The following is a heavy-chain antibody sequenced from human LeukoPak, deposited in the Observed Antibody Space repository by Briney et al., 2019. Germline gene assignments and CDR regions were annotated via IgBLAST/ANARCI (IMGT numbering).Heavy chain of an antibody. CDR2: INPSGGST. CDR1: GGTFSSYA. D-gene: IGHD1-26*01. V-gene: IGHV1-46*01. Sequence: ASVKVSCKASGGTFSSYAISWVRQAPGQGLEWMGIINPSGGSTSYAQKFQGRVTMTRDTSTSTVYMELSSLRSEDTAVYYCARGGAFDIWGQGTMVTVSS. CDR3: ARGGAFDI. J-gene: IGHJ3*02.